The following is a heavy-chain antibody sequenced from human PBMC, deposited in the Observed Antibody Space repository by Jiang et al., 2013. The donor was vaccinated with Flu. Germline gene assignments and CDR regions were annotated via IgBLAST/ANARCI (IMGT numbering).Heavy chain of an antibody. D-gene: IGHD3-16*01. CDR2: ISWNSGSI. Sequence: RQAPGKGLEWVSGISWNSGSIGYADSVKGRFTISRDNAKNSLYLQMNSLRAEDTALYYCAKDYGSSMGESTPYYFDYWGQGTLVTVSS. CDR3: AKDYGSSMGESTPYYFDY. V-gene: IGHV3-9*01. J-gene: IGHJ4*02.